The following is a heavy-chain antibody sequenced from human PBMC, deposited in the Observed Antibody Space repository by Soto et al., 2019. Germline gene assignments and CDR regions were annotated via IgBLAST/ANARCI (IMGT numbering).Heavy chain of an antibody. CDR2: ISGSGGKS. D-gene: IGHD2-2*01. J-gene: IGHJ6*02. CDR1: GFTFNTYA. Sequence: GSRRLSCAASGFTFNTYAMSWVRQAPGKGLXWVSAISGSGGKSYYADSVKGRFTISRDNSRNTLYLQMNSLRAEDTAVYYCAKDFWGCSSTSCPYYYSLDVWGPGTTVTVSS. CDR3: AKDFWGCSSTSCPYYYSLDV. V-gene: IGHV3-23*01.